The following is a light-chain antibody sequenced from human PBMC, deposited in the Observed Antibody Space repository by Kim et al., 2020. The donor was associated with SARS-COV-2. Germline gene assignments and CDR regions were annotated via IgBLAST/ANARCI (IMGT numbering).Light chain of an antibody. CDR1: SLRSYY. Sequence: VALGQTVRNPCQGASLRSYYATWDQQKPGQAPILVIYGKDNRPSGIPDRFSGSSSGNTASLTITGTQAGDEADYYCNSRDSNDNVLFGGGTQLTVL. CDR3: NSRDSNDNVL. V-gene: IGLV3-19*01. J-gene: IGLJ2*01. CDR2: GKD.